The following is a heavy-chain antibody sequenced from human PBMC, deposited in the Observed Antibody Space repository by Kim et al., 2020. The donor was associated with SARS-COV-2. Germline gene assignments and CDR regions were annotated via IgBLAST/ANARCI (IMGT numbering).Heavy chain of an antibody. V-gene: IGHV3-23*01. D-gene: IGHD3-16*01. Sequence: GGSLRLSCAASGFTFSSYAMSWVRQAPGKGLEWVSAISGSGGSTYYADSVKGRFTISRDNSKNTLYLQMNSLRAEDTAVYYCAKDPFGGGYPRYFDYWGQGTLVTVSS. CDR2: ISGSGGST. J-gene: IGHJ4*02. CDR1: GFTFSSYA. CDR3: AKDPFGGGYPRYFDY.